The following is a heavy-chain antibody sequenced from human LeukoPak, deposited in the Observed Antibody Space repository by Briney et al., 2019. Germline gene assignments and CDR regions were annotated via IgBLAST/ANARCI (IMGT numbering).Heavy chain of an antibody. Sequence: GGSLRLSCAASGLTFSNYAMTWIRQAPGKGLEWVSSIIVSGSRTYYADSVKGRFTISRDNSKNTLYLQMNSLRAEDTALYYCSKDPNGDYIGAFDMWGPGTLVTVSS. J-gene: IGHJ3*02. CDR1: GLTFSNYA. CDR2: IIVSGSRT. V-gene: IGHV3-23*01. D-gene: IGHD4-17*01. CDR3: SKDPNGDYIGAFDM.